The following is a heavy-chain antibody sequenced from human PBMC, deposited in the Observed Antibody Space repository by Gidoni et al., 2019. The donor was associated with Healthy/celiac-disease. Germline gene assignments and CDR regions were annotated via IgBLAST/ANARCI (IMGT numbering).Heavy chain of an antibody. Sequence: EVQLVESGGGLTQPGGSLRLSCAASGFTVSSNYMSWVRQAPGKGLEWVSVIYSGGSTYYADSVKGRFTISRDNSKNTLYLQMNSLRAEDTAVYYCARDRRRGSYYYGMDVWGQGTTVTVSS. J-gene: IGHJ6*02. D-gene: IGHD3-16*01. CDR2: IYSGGST. CDR3: ARDRRRGSYYYGMDV. CDR1: GFTVSSNY. V-gene: IGHV3-53*01.